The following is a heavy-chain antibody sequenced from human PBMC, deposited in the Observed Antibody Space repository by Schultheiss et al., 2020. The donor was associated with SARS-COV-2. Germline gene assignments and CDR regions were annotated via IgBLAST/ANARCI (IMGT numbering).Heavy chain of an antibody. CDR3: ASTPRSSGWYLDAFDI. J-gene: IGHJ3*02. CDR2: IYHSGST. V-gene: IGHV4-38-2*01. CDR1: GYSISSGYY. Sequence: SETLSLTCAVSGYSISSGYYWGWIRQPPGKGLEWIAYIYHSGSTNYNPSLKSRVTISVDTSKNQFSLKLSSVTAADTAVYYCASTPRSSGWYLDAFDIWGQGTMVTVSS. D-gene: IGHD6-19*01.